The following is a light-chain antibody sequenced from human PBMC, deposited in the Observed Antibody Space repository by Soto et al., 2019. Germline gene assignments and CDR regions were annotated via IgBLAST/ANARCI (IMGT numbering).Light chain of an antibody. CDR3: QQYNNWPLMYT. CDR2: GAS. J-gene: IGKJ2*01. CDR1: QSVSSN. Sequence: EIVMTQSPATLSVSPGERATLSCRASQSVSSNLAWYQQKPGQAPRLVIYGASTRATDIPARFSGSGSGTEFTLTISSLKSEDFAVYYCQQYNNWPLMYTFGQGTKLEIK. V-gene: IGKV3-15*01.